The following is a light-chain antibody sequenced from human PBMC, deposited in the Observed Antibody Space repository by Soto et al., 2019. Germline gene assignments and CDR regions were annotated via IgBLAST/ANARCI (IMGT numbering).Light chain of an antibody. CDR3: QQYGNSVT. Sequence: EIVMTQSPATLSVSPGEGATLSCRASQSVNNNLAWYQQTPGRAPRLLIYSTSTRAIDTADRFSGSGSGTDFTFTISRLEPEDSAVYYCQQYGNSVTFGGGTKVDIK. CDR2: STS. V-gene: IGKV3-15*01. J-gene: IGKJ4*01. CDR1: QSVNNN.